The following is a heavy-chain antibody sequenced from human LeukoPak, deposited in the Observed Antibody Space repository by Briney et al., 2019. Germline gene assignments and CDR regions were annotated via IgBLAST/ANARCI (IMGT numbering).Heavy chain of an antibody. V-gene: IGHV4-4*07. D-gene: IGHD2-2*01. CDR2: IYTSGST. Sequence: SETLSLTCAVYGGSFSGYYWSWIRQPAGKGLEWIGRIYTSGSTNYNPSLKSRVTMSVDTSKNQFSLKLSSVTAADTAVYYCAREGHCSSTSCYGTNFSLDYWGQGTLVTVSS. J-gene: IGHJ4*02. CDR1: GGSFSGYY. CDR3: AREGHCSSTSCYGTNFSLDY.